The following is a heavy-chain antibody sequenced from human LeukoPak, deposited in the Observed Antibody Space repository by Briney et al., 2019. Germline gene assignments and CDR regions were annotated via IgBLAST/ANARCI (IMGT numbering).Heavy chain of an antibody. Sequence: PSETLSLTCAVYGGSFSGYYWSWIRQPPGKGLEWIGEINHSGSTNYNPSLKSRVTISVDTSKNQFSLKLSSVTAADTAVYYCAREAQYVLPDYWGQGTLVTVSS. CDR1: GGSFSGYY. J-gene: IGHJ4*02. D-gene: IGHD3-10*01. CDR2: INHSGST. CDR3: AREAQYVLPDY. V-gene: IGHV4-34*01.